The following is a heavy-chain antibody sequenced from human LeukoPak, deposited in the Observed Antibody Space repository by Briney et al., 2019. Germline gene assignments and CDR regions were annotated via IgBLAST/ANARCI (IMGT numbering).Heavy chain of an antibody. CDR1: GYTFTSYD. J-gene: IGHJ6*02. CDR3: ARSLPRILVVIAAGYYYGLDV. CDR2: MNPNSGNT. V-gene: IGHV1-8*01. D-gene: IGHD2-21*01. Sequence: ASVKVSCKASGYTFTSYDINWVRQATGQGLEWMGWMNPNSGNTGYAQKFRGRVTMTRNTSISTAYMELSSLRSEDTAVYYCARSLPRILVVIAAGYYYGLDVWGQGTTVTVSS.